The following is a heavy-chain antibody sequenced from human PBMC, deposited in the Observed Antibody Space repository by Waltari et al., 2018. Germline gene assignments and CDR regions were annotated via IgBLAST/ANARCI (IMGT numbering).Heavy chain of an antibody. V-gene: IGHV1-69*12. Sequence: QVQLVQSGAEVKKPGSSVKVSCKASGGTFSSYAISWVRQAPGQGLEWMGGIIPIFGTAKYAQKFQGRVTITADEATSTAYMELSSLRSEETAGYDCARGGGGDGYNYVDYWGQGTLVTVSS. J-gene: IGHJ4*02. CDR2: IIPIFGTA. CDR3: ARGGGGDGYNYVDY. D-gene: IGHD5-12*01. CDR1: GGTFSSYA.